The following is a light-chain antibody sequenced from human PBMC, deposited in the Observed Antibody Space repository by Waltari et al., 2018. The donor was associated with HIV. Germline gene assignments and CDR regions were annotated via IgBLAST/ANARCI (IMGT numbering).Light chain of an antibody. CDR3: VAWDGSVNYSPVV. CDR1: SSNIGSKT. CDR2: NNN. Sequence: QSVLTLPPSVSGTPGQRVPISCSVSSSNIGSKTINRYQHLPGPAPKLLIYNNNQRPSGVPDRFSGSKSGTSASLAISGLQSEDEADYYCVAWDGSVNYSPVVFGGGTKLTVL. V-gene: IGLV1-44*01. J-gene: IGLJ2*01.